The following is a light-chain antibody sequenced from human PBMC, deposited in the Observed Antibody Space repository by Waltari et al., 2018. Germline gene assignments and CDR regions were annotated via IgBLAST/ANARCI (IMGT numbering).Light chain of an antibody. CDR1: QSVLYSSNNKNY. V-gene: IGKV4-1*01. CDR3: QQYYAIPRT. Sequence: DIVMTQSPDSLAVSLGERATINCKSSQSVLYSSNNKNYLAWYQQRPGQPPKLLIYWASTRESGVPDRFSGSGSGTDFTLTISSLLAEDVAVYYCQQYYAIPRTFGQGIKVEI. CDR2: WAS. J-gene: IGKJ1*01.